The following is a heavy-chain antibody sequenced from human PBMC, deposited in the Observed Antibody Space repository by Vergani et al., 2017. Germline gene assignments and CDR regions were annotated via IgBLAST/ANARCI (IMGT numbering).Heavy chain of an antibody. CDR1: GFTFDDYG. CDR3: ARYYYDSSGYYLMADAFDI. Sequence: EVKLVESGGGVVRPGGSLRLSCAASGFTFDDYGMSWVRQAPGKGLEWVSGINWNGGSTGYADSVKGRLTISRDNAKNSLYLQMNSLRAEDTALYYCARYYYDSSGYYLMADAFDIWGQGTMVTVSS. CDR2: INWNGGST. J-gene: IGHJ3*02. V-gene: IGHV3-20*04. D-gene: IGHD3-22*01.